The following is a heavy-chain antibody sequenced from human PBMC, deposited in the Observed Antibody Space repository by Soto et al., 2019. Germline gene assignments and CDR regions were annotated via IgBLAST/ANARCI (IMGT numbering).Heavy chain of an antibody. V-gene: IGHV4-30-4*01. D-gene: IGHD1-1*01. Sequence: SETLSLTCTVSGGSITGGDYYWNWIRLTPGKGLEWIGYIHYSGSTYYNPSLSSRVTISMDTSKNQFSLRLSSVSATDTAVYYCARRINNWTGSIHHSGQGPRVTVSS. CDR3: ARRINNWTGSIHH. CDR1: GGSITGGDYY. J-gene: IGHJ5*02. CDR2: IHYSGST.